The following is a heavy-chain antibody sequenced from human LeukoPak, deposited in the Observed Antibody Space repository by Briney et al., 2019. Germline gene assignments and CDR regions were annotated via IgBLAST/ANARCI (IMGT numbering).Heavy chain of an antibody. D-gene: IGHD2-15*01. Sequence: LGESLKISCKGSGYRFTSYWTGWVRQMPGKGLEWMGIIYPGDSDTRYSPSFQGQVTISADKSISTAYLQWSSLKASDTAMYYCARGDCSGGSCYREGLYYFDYWGQGTLVTVSS. CDR1: GYRFTSYW. CDR3: ARGDCSGGSCYREGLYYFDY. J-gene: IGHJ4*02. V-gene: IGHV5-51*01. CDR2: IYPGDSDT.